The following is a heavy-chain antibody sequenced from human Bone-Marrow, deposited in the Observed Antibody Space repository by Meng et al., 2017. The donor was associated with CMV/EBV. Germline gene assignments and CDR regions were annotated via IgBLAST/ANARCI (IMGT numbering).Heavy chain of an antibody. D-gene: IGHD6-6*01. CDR1: GFTFSTYG. CDR3: ARSPSSSPNYYGMDV. J-gene: IGHJ6*02. Sequence: GGSLRLSCAASGFTFSTYGMNWVRQAPGKGLEWVSSITIRSSYKYYADSMKGRFAISRDNAKNSLYLQMNSLRVEDTAVYYCARSPSSSPNYYGMDVWGQGTTVTVSS. V-gene: IGHV3-21*01. CDR2: ITIRSSYK.